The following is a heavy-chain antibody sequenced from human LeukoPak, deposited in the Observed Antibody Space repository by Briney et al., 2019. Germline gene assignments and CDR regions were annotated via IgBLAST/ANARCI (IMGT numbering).Heavy chain of an antibody. D-gene: IGHD6-19*01. CDR1: GYTFTSYA. J-gene: IGHJ4*02. CDR3: ARDEAGTGYFDY. V-gene: IGHV1-69*05. Sequence: SVKVSCKASGYTFTSYAISWVRQAPGQGLEWMGGIIPIFGTANYAQKFQGRVTITTDESTSTAYMELSSLRSEDTAVYYCARDEAGTGYFDYWGQGTLVTVSS. CDR2: IIPIFGTA.